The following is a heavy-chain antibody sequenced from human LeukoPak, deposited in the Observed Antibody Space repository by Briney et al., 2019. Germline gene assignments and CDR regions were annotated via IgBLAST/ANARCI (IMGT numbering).Heavy chain of an antibody. CDR1: GDSVSSNSAA. J-gene: IGHJ3*02. Sequence: SQTLSLTCAISGDSVSSNSAAWNWIRQSPWRGLEWLGRTYYRSKWYNDYAVSVKSRITINPDTSKNQFSLQLNSVTPEDTAVYYCARDPLTYSSSWYSGAFDIWGQGTMVTVSS. V-gene: IGHV6-1*01. CDR2: TYYRSKWYN. D-gene: IGHD6-13*01. CDR3: ARDPLTYSSSWYSGAFDI.